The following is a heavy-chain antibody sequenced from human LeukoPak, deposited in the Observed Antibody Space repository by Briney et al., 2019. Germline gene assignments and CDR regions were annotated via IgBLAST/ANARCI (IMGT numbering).Heavy chain of an antibody. CDR2: ISYDGSNK. CDR1: GFTFSNYA. D-gene: IGHD2-2*01. J-gene: IGHJ4*02. V-gene: IGHV3-30-3*01. CDR3: ARAVVPAVLLDY. Sequence: GRSLRLSCAASGFTFSNYAMHWVRQAPGKGLEWVAVISYDGSNKYYADSVKGRFTISRDNSKSTLYLQMNSLRAEDTAVYYCARAVVPAVLLDYWGQGTLVTVSS.